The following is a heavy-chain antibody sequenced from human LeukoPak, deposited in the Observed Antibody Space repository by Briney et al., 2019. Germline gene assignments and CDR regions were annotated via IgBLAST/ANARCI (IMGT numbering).Heavy chain of an antibody. CDR1: GFTFSGSW. CDR2: MNQDGSEK. J-gene: IGHJ4*02. V-gene: IGHV3-7*01. CDR3: ARDSGYDCFDY. Sequence: GGSLRLSCAASGFTFSGSWMAWVRQAPGKGLEWVANMNQDGSEKNYVDSVKGGFPISKDNAKKSLYLQMNSLRAEDTAVYYCARDSGYDCFDYWGQGTLVTVSS. D-gene: IGHD5-12*01.